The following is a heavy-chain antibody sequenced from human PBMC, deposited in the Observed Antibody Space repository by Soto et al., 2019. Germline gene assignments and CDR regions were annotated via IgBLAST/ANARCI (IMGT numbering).Heavy chain of an antibody. Sequence: EASVKVSCKASGYTFTSYGISWVRQAPGQGLEWMGWISAYNGNTNYAQRLQGRVTMTTDTSTSTAYMELRSLRSDDTAVYYCARVTSDTYYYYGMDVWGQGTTVTVSS. CDR3: ARVTSDTYYYYGMDV. CDR1: GYTFTSYG. CDR2: ISAYNGNT. V-gene: IGHV1-18*04. D-gene: IGHD5-18*01. J-gene: IGHJ6*02.